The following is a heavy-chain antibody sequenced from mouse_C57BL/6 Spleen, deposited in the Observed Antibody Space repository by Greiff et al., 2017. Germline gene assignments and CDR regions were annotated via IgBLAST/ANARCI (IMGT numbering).Heavy chain of an antibody. Sequence: QVQLQQSGAELARPGASVKMSCKASGYTFTSYTMHWVKQRPGQGLEWIGYINPSSGYTKYNQKFKDKATLTADKSSSTAYMQLSSLTSEDSAIYYCARRGDDYGYFDYWGQGTTLTVSS. D-gene: IGHD2-4*01. CDR3: ARRGDDYGYFDY. CDR1: GYTFTSYT. J-gene: IGHJ2*01. V-gene: IGHV1-4*01. CDR2: INPSSGYT.